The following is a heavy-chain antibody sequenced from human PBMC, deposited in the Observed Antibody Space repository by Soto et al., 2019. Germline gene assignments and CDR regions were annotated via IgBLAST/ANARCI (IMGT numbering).Heavy chain of an antibody. V-gene: IGHV1-69*13. J-gene: IGHJ6*02. CDR1: GGTFSSYA. CDR2: IIPIFGTA. CDR3: ASGKYSYGYFYYGMDV. D-gene: IGHD5-18*01. Sequence: SVKVSCTASGGTFSSYAISWVRQAPGQGLEWMGGIIPIFGTANYAQKFQGRVTITADESTSTAYMELSSLRSEDTAVYYCASGKYSYGYFYYGMDVWGQGTTVTVSS.